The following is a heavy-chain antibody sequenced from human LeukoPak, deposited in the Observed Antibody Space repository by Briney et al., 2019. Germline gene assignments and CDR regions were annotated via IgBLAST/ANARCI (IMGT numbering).Heavy chain of an antibody. Sequence: ASVKVSCKASGYTFTSYGISWVRQAPGQGLEWMGWISAYNGNTNYAQKLQGRVTVTKDTSTSTAYMELRSLRSDDTAVYYCAREGYSSSYINWFDPWGQGTLVTVSS. CDR1: GYTFTSYG. J-gene: IGHJ5*02. D-gene: IGHD6-13*01. CDR3: AREGYSSSYINWFDP. CDR2: ISAYNGNT. V-gene: IGHV1-18*01.